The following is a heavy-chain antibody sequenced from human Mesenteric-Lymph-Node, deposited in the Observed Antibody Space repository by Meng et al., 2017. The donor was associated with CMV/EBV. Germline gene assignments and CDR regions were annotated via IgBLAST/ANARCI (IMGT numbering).Heavy chain of an antibody. J-gene: IGHJ5*02. Sequence: GGSLRLSCVASGLTVSSNYMTWVRQAPGKGLEWVGFIRGKSYGATTEYAASVKGRFLVSRDDSKSIAYLQMNSLKTEDTAVYYCTRDNSGSYPCWFDPWGQGTVVTVSS. CDR3: TRDNSGSYPCWFDP. V-gene: IGHV3-49*04. CDR1: GLTVSSNY. D-gene: IGHD1-26*01. CDR2: IRGKSYGATT.